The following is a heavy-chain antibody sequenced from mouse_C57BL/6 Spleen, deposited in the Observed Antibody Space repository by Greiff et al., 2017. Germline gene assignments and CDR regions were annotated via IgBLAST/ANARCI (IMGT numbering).Heavy chain of an antibody. CDR2: IDPSDSYT. CDR1: GYTFTSYW. Sequence: VQLQQSGAELVMPGASVKLSCKASGYTFTSYWMHWVKQRPGQGLEWIGEIDPSDSYTNYNQKFKGKSTLTVDKSSSTAYMQLSSLTSEDSAVYYCARRDFGSSYYCDYWGQGTTLTVSS. CDR3: ARRDFGSSYYCDY. J-gene: IGHJ2*01. V-gene: IGHV1-69*01. D-gene: IGHD1-1*01.